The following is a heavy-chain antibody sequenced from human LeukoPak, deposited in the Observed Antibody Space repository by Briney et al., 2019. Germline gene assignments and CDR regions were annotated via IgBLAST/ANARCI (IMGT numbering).Heavy chain of an antibody. CDR1: GGSISSYY. CDR3: ARDLYCSSTSCYYYYYGMDV. V-gene: IGHV4-4*07. J-gene: IGHJ6*02. Sequence: SETLSLTCTVSGGSISSYYWSWIRQPAGKGLEWIGRIYTSGSTNYNPSLKSRVTMSVDTSKNQFSLKLSSVTAADTAVYYCARDLYCSSTSCYYYYYGMDVWGQGTQVTVSS. CDR2: IYTSGST. D-gene: IGHD2-2*01.